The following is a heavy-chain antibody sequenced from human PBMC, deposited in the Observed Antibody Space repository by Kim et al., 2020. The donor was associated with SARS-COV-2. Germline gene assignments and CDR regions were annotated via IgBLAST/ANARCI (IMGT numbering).Heavy chain of an antibody. D-gene: IGHD5-12*01. V-gene: IGHV4-59*01. J-gene: IGHJ4*02. Sequence: NSSLGSRITISVDTSNYQFSLKMTSVTAADTAVYYCARANIVTTNWYFDYWGQGTLVTVSS. CDR3: ARANIVTTNWYFDY.